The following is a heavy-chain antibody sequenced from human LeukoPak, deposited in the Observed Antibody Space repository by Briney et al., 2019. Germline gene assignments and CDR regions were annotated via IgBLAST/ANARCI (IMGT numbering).Heavy chain of an antibody. Sequence: SQTLSLTCTVSGGYISSGSYYWSWIRQPAGKGLEWSGRVYTSGSTNYNPSLKSRVTISVDTSKNQFSLKLSSVTAADTAVYYCARARAYDYVWGSYRYIWFDPWGQGTLVTVSS. CDR3: ARARAYDYVWGSYRYIWFDP. CDR2: VYTSGST. D-gene: IGHD3-16*02. V-gene: IGHV4-61*02. CDR1: GGYISSGSYY. J-gene: IGHJ5*02.